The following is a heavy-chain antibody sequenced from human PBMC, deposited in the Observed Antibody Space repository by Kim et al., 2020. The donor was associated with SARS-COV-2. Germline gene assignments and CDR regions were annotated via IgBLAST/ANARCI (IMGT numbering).Heavy chain of an antibody. CDR2: IYYSGST. CDR1: GGSISSYY. V-gene: IGHV4-59*08. J-gene: IGHJ5*02. CDR3: ASSGRGSGWTET. Sequence: SETLSLTCTVSGGSISSYYWSWIRQPPGKGLEWIGYIYYSGSTNYNPSLKSRVTISVDTSKNQFSLKLSSVTAADTAVYYCASSGRGSGWTETWGQGTLVTVSS. D-gene: IGHD6-19*01.